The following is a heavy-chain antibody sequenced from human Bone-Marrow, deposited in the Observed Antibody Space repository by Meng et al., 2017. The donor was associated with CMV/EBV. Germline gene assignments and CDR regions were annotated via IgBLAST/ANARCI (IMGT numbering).Heavy chain of an antibody. J-gene: IGHJ6*02. CDR3: ARDHQAGTYYYYGMDV. V-gene: IGHV1-18*01. Sequence: ASVKVSCKASGYTFISYGISWVRQAPGQGLEWMGWISAYNDNTNYAQKLQGRVTMTTDTSTSTAYLELRSLRSDDTAVYYCARDHQAGTYYYYGMDVWGQGTTVTVSS. CDR2: ISAYNDNT. CDR1: GYTFISYG.